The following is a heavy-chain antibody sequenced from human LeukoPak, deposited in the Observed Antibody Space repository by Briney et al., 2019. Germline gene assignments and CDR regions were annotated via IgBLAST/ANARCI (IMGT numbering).Heavy chain of an antibody. V-gene: IGHV3-74*01. D-gene: IGHD3-3*01. CDR2: INSDGSST. Sequence: GGSLRLSCAASGFTFSSYWMHCVRQAPGKGLVWVSRINSDGSSTSYADSVKGRFTISRDNAKNTLYLQMNSLRAEDTAVYYCARGYDFWSGYLEYWGQGTLVTVSS. CDR1: GFTFSSYW. J-gene: IGHJ4*02. CDR3: ARGYDFWSGYLEY.